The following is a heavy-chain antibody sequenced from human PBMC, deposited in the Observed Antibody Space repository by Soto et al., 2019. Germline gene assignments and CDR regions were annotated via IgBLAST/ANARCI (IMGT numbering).Heavy chain of an antibody. J-gene: IGHJ6*02. V-gene: IGHV1-8*01. CDR1: GYTFTSYY. Sequence: GASVKVSCKASGYTFTSYYINWVRQATGQGLEWMGWMNPNSGNTGYAQKFQGRVTMTRNTSISTAYMELSSLRSEDTAVYYCARAYRYYYGMDVWGQGTTVTVSS. CDR2: MNPNSGNT. CDR3: ARAYRYYYGMDV.